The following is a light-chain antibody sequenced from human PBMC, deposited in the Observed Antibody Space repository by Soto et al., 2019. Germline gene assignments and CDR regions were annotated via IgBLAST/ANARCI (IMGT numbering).Light chain of an antibody. J-gene: IGLJ2*01. CDR1: SSNIGNNY. V-gene: IGLV1-51*01. CDR2: DNN. CDR3: GTWDSRLSAVV. Sequence: QSVLTQPPSVSAAPGQKVSISCSGSSSNIGNNYVSWYQQLPGTAPKLLIYDNNRRPSGIPHRFYGSKSGTSATLGITGPQTGDEADYYSGTWDSRLSAVVFGGGTKLTVL.